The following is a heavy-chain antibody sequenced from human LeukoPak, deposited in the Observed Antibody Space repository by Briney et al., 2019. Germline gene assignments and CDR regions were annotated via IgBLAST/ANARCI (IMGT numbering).Heavy chain of an antibody. V-gene: IGHV3-21*04. CDR3: AKVGSWYFDL. CDR2: ISSSSSYI. J-gene: IGHJ2*01. CDR1: GFSFSSYS. Sequence: TGGSLRLSCAASGFSFSSYSMNWVRQAPGKGLEWVSSISSSSSYIYYADSVKGRFTISRDNAKNSLYLQMNSLRAEDTAVYYCAKVGSWYFDLWGRGTLVTVSS.